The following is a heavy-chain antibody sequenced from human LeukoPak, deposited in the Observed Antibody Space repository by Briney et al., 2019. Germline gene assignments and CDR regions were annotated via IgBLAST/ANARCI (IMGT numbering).Heavy chain of an antibody. J-gene: IGHJ6*03. D-gene: IGHD2-2*01. V-gene: IGHV3-23*01. Sequence: GGSLRLSCAASGFTFSSYAMSWVRQAPGKGLEWVSAISGSGGSTYYADSVEGRFTISRDNSKNTLYLQMNSLRAEDTAVYYCAKALIPAADYYYYYMDVWGKGTTVTVSS. CDR3: AKALIPAADYYYYYMDV. CDR1: GFTFSSYA. CDR2: ISGSGGST.